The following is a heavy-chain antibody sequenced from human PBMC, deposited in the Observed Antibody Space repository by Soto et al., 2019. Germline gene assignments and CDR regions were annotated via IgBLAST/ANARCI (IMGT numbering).Heavy chain of an antibody. V-gene: IGHV3-53*04. D-gene: IGHD3-10*01. J-gene: IGHJ6*02. CDR3: ARDGPYYYASRMHV. CDR1: GIPVSSNY. CDR2: LHSGGDT. Sequence: EVQLVESGGGLVQPGGSLRLSCVASGIPVSSNYMTWVRQAPGKGLEWVSVLHSGGDTYYANSVKGRFTISRHDSTNTLYLQMNSLTPEDTAVYYCARDGPYYYASRMHVWGQGTTVTVSS.